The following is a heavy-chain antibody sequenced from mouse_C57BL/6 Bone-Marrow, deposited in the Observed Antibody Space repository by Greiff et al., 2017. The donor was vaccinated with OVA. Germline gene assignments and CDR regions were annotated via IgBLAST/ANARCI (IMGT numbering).Heavy chain of an antibody. CDR2: ISSGGSYT. J-gene: IGHJ3*01. V-gene: IGHV5-6*01. Sequence: EVMLVESGGDLVKPGGSLKLSCAASGFTFSSYGMSWVRQTPDKRLEWVATISSGGSYTYYPDSVKGRFTISRDNAKNTLYLQMSSLKSEDTAMYYCARIVTPFAYWGQGTLVTVSA. CDR3: ARIVTPFAY. CDR1: GFTFSSYG. D-gene: IGHD2-3*01.